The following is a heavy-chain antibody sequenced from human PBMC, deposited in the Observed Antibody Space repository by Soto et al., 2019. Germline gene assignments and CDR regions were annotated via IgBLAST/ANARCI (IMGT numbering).Heavy chain of an antibody. CDR2: INPANGNT. CDR1: GYTFTAYA. Sequence: QVQLAQSGAEERKPGASVKVSCEATGYTFTAYAMHWVRQAPGQRLEWMGWINPANGNTKYSQKFQGRLTITSDTSANTVYMELTSLTSEDTAMYYCTRSAISPYGGLIGPFDYWGQGNLVTVSS. CDR3: TRSAISPYGGLIGPFDY. D-gene: IGHD3-16*02. V-gene: IGHV1-3*05. J-gene: IGHJ4*02.